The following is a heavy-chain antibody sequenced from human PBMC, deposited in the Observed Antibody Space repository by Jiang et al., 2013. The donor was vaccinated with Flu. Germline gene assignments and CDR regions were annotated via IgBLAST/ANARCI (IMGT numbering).Heavy chain of an antibody. CDR3: ARSNGNYDSSAYLTD. D-gene: IGHD3-22*01. Sequence: PGKGLEWVSYISSGSSTIYYADSVKGRFTISRDNDKNSLYLQMSSLRAEDTAVYYCARSNGNYDSSAYLTDWGQGTLVTVSS. CDR2: ISSGSSTI. V-gene: IGHV3-48*01. J-gene: IGHJ4*02.